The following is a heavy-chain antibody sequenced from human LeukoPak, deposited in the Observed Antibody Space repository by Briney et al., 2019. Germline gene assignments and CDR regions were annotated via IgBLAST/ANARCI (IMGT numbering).Heavy chain of an antibody. CDR2: INTNTGNP. CDR3: ASGRSVPPSDCSSTSCLNWFDP. CDR1: GYTFTSYA. J-gene: IGHJ5*02. Sequence: ASVKVSCKASGYTFTSYAMNWVRQAPGQGLEWMGWINTNTGNPTYAQGFTGRFVFSLDTSVSTAYLQISSLKAEDTAVYYCASGRSVPPSDCSSTSCLNWFDPWGQGTLVTVSS. D-gene: IGHD2-2*01. V-gene: IGHV7-4-1*02.